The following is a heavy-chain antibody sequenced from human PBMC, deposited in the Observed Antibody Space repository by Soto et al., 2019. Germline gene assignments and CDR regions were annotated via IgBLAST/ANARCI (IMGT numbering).Heavy chain of an antibody. Sequence: PSETLSLTCAVYGGSFSGYYWSWIRQPPGKGLEWIGEINHSGSTNYNPSLKSRVTISVDTSKNQFSLKLSSVTAADTAVYYCARMSVTARNWFDPWGQGTLVTVSS. CDR3: ARMSVTARNWFDP. J-gene: IGHJ5*02. CDR1: GGSFSGYY. CDR2: INHSGST. D-gene: IGHD1-20*01. V-gene: IGHV4-34*01.